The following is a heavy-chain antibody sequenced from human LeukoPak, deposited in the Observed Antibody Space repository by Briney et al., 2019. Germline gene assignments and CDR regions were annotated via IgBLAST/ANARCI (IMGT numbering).Heavy chain of an antibody. CDR1: GGSFSGYY. Sequence: SETLSLTCAVYGGSFSGYYWSWIRQPPGKGLEWIGEINHSGSTNYNPSLKSRVTISVDTSKNQFSLKLSSVTAADTAVYYCARGMGYYDSSSQEDRDIWGQGTMVTVSS. D-gene: IGHD3-22*01. CDR3: ARGMGYYDSSSQEDRDI. CDR2: INHSGST. V-gene: IGHV4-34*01. J-gene: IGHJ3*02.